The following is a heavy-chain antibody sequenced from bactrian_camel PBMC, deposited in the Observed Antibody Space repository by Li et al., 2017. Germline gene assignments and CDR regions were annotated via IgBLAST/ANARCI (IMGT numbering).Heavy chain of an antibody. CDR3: ATEGAEVHIAVEATAATFLKEAVV. J-gene: IGHJ4*01. V-gene: IGHV3S1*01. Sequence: HVQLVESGGGSVQSGGSLRLSCEASGYSYSGYCMGWFRQAPGKERERVATIDSDGITTVADSVKGRFTVSLDRAKGSLYLQMNNLKPEDTAMYYCATEGAEVHIAVEATAATFLKEAVVLGAGDPGHRL. CDR1: GYSYSGYC. CDR2: IDSDGIT. D-gene: IGHD3*01.